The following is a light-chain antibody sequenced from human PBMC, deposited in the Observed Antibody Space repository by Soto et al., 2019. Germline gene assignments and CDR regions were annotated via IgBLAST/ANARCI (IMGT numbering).Light chain of an antibody. J-gene: IGKJ2*01. CDR1: QSVSNNH. Sequence: EIVLTQSPGSLSLSPRERASLSCRASQSVSNNHLAWYQQKPGQAPRLLIYGASRRATGIPDMFSGSESGTEFTLTLSRLEPEDFAVYYCQQYGSTTYTFGQWTKVEIK. CDR2: GAS. CDR3: QQYGSTTYT. V-gene: IGKV3-20*01.